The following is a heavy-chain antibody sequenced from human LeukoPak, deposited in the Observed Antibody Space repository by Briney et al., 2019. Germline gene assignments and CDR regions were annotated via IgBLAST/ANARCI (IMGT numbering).Heavy chain of an antibody. D-gene: IGHD5-24*01. CDR1: GFTFSSYS. J-gene: IGHJ4*02. CDR3: VRDFRTQLDGYSPPYHFDY. Sequence: AGGSLRLSCAASGFTFSSYSMNWVRQAPGKGLDWVSSISSSSSYIYYADSVKGRFTISRDNAKNSLFLQMNSLRAEDTAVYYCVRDFRTQLDGYSPPYHFDYWGQGALVTVSS. CDR2: ISSSSSYI. V-gene: IGHV3-21*01.